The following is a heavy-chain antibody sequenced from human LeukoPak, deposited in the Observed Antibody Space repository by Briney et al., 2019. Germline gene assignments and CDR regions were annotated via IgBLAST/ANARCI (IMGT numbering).Heavy chain of an antibody. D-gene: IGHD3-9*01. CDR2: ISGSGGST. Sequence: PAGSLRLSCAASGFTFSSYAMSWVRQAPGKRLEWVSDISGSGGSTYYEDSVKGRFTISRDNSKHTQYVQMNSLSAEDTAVYYCASSKGSGGQGTLVTVSS. J-gene: IGHJ4*02. V-gene: IGHV3-23*01. CDR3: ASSKGS. CDR1: GFTFSSYA.